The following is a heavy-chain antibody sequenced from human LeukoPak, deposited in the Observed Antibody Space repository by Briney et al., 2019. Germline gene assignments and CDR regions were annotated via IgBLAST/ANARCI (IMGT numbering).Heavy chain of an antibody. CDR1: GFTFSSYA. CDR3: AKAKPEWEQNQGIDY. CDR2: VSGSGGST. V-gene: IGHV3-23*01. Sequence: PGGSLRLSCAASGFTFSSYAMSWVRQASGKGLEWVSAVSGSGGSTYYADSVKGRFTISRDNSKNTLYLQMNSLRAEDTAVYYCAKAKPEWEQNQGIDYWGQGTLVTVSS. D-gene: IGHD1-26*01. J-gene: IGHJ4*02.